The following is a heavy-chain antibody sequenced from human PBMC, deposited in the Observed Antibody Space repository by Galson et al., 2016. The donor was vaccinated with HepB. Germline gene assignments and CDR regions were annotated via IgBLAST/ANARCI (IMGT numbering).Heavy chain of an antibody. CDR1: GGTFSSYA. V-gene: IGHV1-69*13. CDR3: ASRNRAYSSGWCCEYFQH. CDR2: IIPIFGTA. Sequence: SVKVSCKASGGTFSSYAISWVRQAPGQGLEWMGGIIPIFGTANYAQKFQGRVTITADQSTGTAYMELSSLKSEDTAVYYCASRNRAYSSGWCCEYFQHWGQGTLVTVSS. D-gene: IGHD6-19*01. J-gene: IGHJ1*01.